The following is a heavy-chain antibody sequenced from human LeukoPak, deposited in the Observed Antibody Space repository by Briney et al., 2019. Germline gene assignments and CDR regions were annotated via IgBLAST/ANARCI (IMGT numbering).Heavy chain of an antibody. J-gene: IGHJ4*02. CDR1: GFTFSSYW. CDR2: IKQDGSEK. D-gene: IGHD1-26*01. Sequence: GGSLRLSCAASGFTFSSYWMSWVRQAPGKGLEWVANIKQDGSEKYYVDSVKGRFTISRDNAKNSLYLQMNSLRAEDTAVYYCARVGGSYWISFDYWGQGTLVTVSS. V-gene: IGHV3-7*01. CDR3: ARVGGSYWISFDY.